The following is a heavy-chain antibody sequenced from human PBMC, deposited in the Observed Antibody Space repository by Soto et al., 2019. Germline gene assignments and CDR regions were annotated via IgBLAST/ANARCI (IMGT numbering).Heavy chain of an antibody. J-gene: IGHJ5*02. CDR2: INAGNGNT. CDR1: GYTFTSYA. Sequence: QVQLVQSGAEEKKPGASVKVYCKASGYTFTSYAMHWVRQAPGQRLEWMGWINAGNGNTKYSQKFQGRVTITRDTSASTAYMELSSLRPEDTAVYYCARADGPGFVGPWGQGTLVTVSS. CDR3: ARADGPGFVGP. D-gene: IGHD2-2*01. V-gene: IGHV1-3*05.